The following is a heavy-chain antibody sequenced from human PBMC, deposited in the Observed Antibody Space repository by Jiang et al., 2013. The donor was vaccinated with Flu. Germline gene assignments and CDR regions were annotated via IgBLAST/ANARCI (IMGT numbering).Heavy chain of an antibody. Sequence: KPTQTLTLTCTFSGFSLSTSGVGVGWIRQPPGKALEWLALIYWDDDKRYSPSLKSRLTITKDTSKNQVVLTMTNMDPVDTATYYCALALSDYGGNYNWFDPWGQGTLVTVSS. D-gene: IGHD4-23*01. V-gene: IGHV2-5*02. J-gene: IGHJ5*02. CDR3: ALALSDYGGNYNWFDP. CDR1: GFSLSTSGVG. CDR2: IYWDDDK.